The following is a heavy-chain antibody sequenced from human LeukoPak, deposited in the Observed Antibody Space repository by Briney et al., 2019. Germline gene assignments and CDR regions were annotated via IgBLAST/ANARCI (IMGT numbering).Heavy chain of an antibody. D-gene: IGHD2-15*01. CDR1: GFTFSSYS. CDR3: ARGGRGGYCSGGSCYSGHGMDV. V-gene: IGHV3-21*01. J-gene: IGHJ6*04. Sequence: GGSLRLSCAASGFTFSSYSMNWVRQAPGKGLEWVSSISSSSSYIYCADSVKGRFTISRDNAKNSLYLQMNSLRAEDTAVYYCARGGRGGYCSGGSCYSGHGMDVWGKGTTVTVSS. CDR2: ISSSSSYI.